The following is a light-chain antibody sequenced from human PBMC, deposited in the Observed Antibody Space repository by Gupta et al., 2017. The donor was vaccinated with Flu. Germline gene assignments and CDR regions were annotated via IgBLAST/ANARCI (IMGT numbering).Light chain of an antibody. CDR1: SSDVGRSDS. CDR2: DVT. J-gene: IGLJ1*01. Sequence: QSALTQPAPVSAAPGQPITITCSGSSSDVGRSDSFSWYQQHPDKAPKRIIFDVTNRPSGVSSRFSGSKAGNKASLTISGLQPEDETDDYCSSYKSGSTFYVFGTGTKVTVL. V-gene: IGLV2-14*03. CDR3: SSYKSGSTFYV.